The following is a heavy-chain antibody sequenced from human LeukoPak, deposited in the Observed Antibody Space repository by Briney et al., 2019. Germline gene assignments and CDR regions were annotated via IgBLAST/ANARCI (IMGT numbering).Heavy chain of an antibody. D-gene: IGHD2-15*01. CDR1: GYSFTSYW. J-gene: IGHJ4*02. Sequence: GESLKISCKGSGYSFTSYWIGWVRQMPGKGLEWMGIIYPGDSDTRYRPSFQGQVTISADKSISTAYLQWSSLKASDTAMYYCARRGYCSGGSCYKRGVSFDYWGQGTLVTVSS. CDR2: IYPGDSDT. V-gene: IGHV5-51*01. CDR3: ARRGYCSGGSCYKRGVSFDY.